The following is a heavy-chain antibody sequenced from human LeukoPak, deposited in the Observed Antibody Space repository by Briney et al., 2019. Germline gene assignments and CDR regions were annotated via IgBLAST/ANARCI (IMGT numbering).Heavy chain of an antibody. CDR3: ARHDLEWLVHFDS. V-gene: IGHV4-34*01. D-gene: IGHD6-19*01. CDR1: GGSSSRYY. J-gene: IGHJ4*02. CDR2: INHSGSS. Sequence: PSETLSLTCAFYGGSSSRYYWSWIRQSPGTGLEWIGEINHSGSSNYNPSLQSRVTISLDTSNNQFSLKLSSVTAADTAVYYCARHDLEWLVHFDSWGPGTLVTVSS.